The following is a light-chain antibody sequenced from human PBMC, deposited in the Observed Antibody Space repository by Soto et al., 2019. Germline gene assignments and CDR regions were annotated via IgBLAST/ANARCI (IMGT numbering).Light chain of an antibody. CDR3: CSYAGSYFV. J-gene: IGLJ3*02. CDR1: SSDVGGYNF. CDR2: DVS. V-gene: IGLV2-11*01. Sequence: HSALTQPRSVSGSPGQSVTISCTGTSSDVGGYNFVSWYQQHPGKAPKLMIYDVSKRPSGVPDRFSGSKSGNTASLTISGLQAEDEADYYCCSYAGSYFVFGGGTKFTVL.